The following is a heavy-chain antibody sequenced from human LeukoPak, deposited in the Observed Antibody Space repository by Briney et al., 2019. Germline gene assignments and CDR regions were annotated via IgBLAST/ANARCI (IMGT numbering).Heavy chain of an antibody. V-gene: IGHV3-30*02. CDR1: GFTFSSYG. D-gene: IGHD2-2*01. Sequence: GGSLRLSCAASGFTFSSYGMHWVRQAPGKGLEWVAFIRYDGSNKYYADSVKGRFTISRDNSKNTLYLQMNSLRAEDMAVYYCAREMGYCSSTSCPTDYWGQGTLVTVSS. CDR3: AREMGYCSSTSCPTDY. J-gene: IGHJ4*02. CDR2: IRYDGSNK.